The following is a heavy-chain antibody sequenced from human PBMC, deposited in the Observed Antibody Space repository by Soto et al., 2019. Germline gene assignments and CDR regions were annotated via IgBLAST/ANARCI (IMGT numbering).Heavy chain of an antibody. CDR2: MNPNSGDT. V-gene: IGHV1-8*02. CDR1: GYTFTNFD. J-gene: IGHJ4*02. D-gene: IGHD2-21*02. CDR3: ARPGATFCGGDCYSDY. Sequence: QVQLVQSGAEVKRPGASVKVSCKASGYTFTNFDLNWVRQAPGQGLEWMGWMNPNSGDTGYAQKFQGRVTMNRDTSLNTAYMELSSLKSEDTAVYFCARPGATFCGGDCYSDYWGQGTLVIVSS.